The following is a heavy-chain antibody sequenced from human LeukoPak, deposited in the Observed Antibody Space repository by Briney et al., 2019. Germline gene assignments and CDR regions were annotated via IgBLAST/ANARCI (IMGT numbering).Heavy chain of an antibody. CDR3: ARGSVAATGHWFDP. Sequence: SETLSLTCAVYGGSFSGYYWSWIRQPPGKGLEWIGEINHSGSTNYNPSLKSRVTISVDTSKNQFSLKLSSVTAADTAVYYCARGSVAATGHWFDPWGQGTLVTVSS. CDR1: GGSFSGYY. V-gene: IGHV4-34*01. D-gene: IGHD2-15*01. J-gene: IGHJ5*02. CDR2: INHSGST.